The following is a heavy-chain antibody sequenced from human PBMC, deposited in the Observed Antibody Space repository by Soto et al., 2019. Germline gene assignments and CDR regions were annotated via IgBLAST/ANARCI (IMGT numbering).Heavy chain of an antibody. CDR1: GYTFTGYY. CDR2: INPNSGGT. Sequence: VASVKVSCKASGYTFTGYYMHWVRQAPGQGLEWMGWINPNSGGTNYAQKFQGWVTMTRDTSISTAYMELSRLRSDDTAVYYCAREYVWSGYYYYGMDVWGQGTTVTVSS. J-gene: IGHJ6*02. CDR3: AREYVWSGYYYYGMDV. D-gene: IGHD3-3*01. V-gene: IGHV1-2*04.